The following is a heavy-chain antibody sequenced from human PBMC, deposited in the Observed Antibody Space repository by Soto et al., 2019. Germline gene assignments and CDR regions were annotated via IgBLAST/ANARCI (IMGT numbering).Heavy chain of an antibody. J-gene: IGHJ6*03. D-gene: IGHD3-10*01. CDR3: ARGGTMASYYFCMDV. Sequence: QVQLQESGPGLVKPSETLSLTCTVSGGSVRSYYWSWIRQPPGKALEWIGYIYYSGSTNYNPSLKSRVTISEDTSKNQLSLKLTSVTAADTAVYYCARGGTMASYYFCMDVWGKGTTVTVSS. CDR1: GGSVRSYY. V-gene: IGHV4-59*02. CDR2: IYYSGST.